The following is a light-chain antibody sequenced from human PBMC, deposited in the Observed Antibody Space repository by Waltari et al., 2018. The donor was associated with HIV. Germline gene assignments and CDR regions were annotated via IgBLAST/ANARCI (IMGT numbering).Light chain of an antibody. V-gene: IGLV2-8*01. CDR2: EVS. J-gene: IGLJ2*01. Sequence: GTSSDVGGYNFVSWYQQHPGKAPKLMIYEVSKRPSGVPDRFSGSKSGNTASLTVSGLQAEDEADYYCNSYAGSNNVVFGGGTKVTVL. CDR3: NSYAGSNNVV. CDR1: SSDVGGYNF.